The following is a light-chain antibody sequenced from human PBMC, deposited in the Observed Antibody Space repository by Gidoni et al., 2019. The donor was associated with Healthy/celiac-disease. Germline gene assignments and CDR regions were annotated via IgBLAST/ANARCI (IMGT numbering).Light chain of an antibody. Sequence: SYVLTQPPSVSVASGQTARISLGVNTSGSKSVHWYQQKPGQAPVLVVYDDSDRPSGIPERFSGSNSGNTATLTISRVEAGDEADYYCQVWDSSSDLRVFGTGTKVTVL. CDR3: QVWDSSSDLRV. J-gene: IGLJ1*01. CDR1: TSGSKS. V-gene: IGLV3-21*02. CDR2: DDS.